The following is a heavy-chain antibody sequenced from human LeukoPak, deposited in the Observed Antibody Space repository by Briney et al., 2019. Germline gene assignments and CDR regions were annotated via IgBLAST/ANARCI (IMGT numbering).Heavy chain of an antibody. CDR2: IYYSGST. CDR3: ARGAGLVVPAAIDY. CDR1: GGSISSGGYS. J-gene: IGHJ4*02. V-gene: IGHV4-31*03. D-gene: IGHD2-2*01. Sequence: SQTLSLTCTVSGGSISSGGYSWSWIRQHPGKGLEWIGYIYYSGSTYYNPSLKSRVTISVDTSKNQFSLKLSSVTAADTAVYYCARGAGLVVPAAIDYWGQGALVTVSS.